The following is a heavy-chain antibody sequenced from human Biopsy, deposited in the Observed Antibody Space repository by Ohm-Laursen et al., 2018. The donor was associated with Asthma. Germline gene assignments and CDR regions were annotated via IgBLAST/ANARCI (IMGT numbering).Heavy chain of an antibody. CDR1: GGSIRSSDYY. CDR2: ISYGGKT. Sequence: GTLSLTCSVSGGSIRSSDYYWDWIRQPPGKGLEWIGYISYGGKTSYNPSLQNRVTISRDTSKNQFSLRLTSVTAADSAVYFCARRITIFGVVQKDHGMDAWGQGTTVIVSS. J-gene: IGHJ6*02. V-gene: IGHV4-39*01. D-gene: IGHD3-3*01. CDR3: ARRITIFGVVQKDHGMDA.